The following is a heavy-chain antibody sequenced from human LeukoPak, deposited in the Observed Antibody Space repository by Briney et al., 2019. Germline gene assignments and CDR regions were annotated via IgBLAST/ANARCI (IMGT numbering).Heavy chain of an antibody. CDR1: GFTFSNAW. CDR2: IKRKTDGGTT. CDR3: TTQLAAYYFDY. D-gene: IGHD6-13*01. Sequence: GGSLRLSCAASGFTFSNAWTNWVRQAPGKGLEWVGRIKRKTDGGTTDYAAPVKGRFTISRDDSKNTLYLQMDSLKTEDTAVYYCTTQLAAYYFDYWGQGTLVTVSS. V-gene: IGHV3-15*01. J-gene: IGHJ4*02.